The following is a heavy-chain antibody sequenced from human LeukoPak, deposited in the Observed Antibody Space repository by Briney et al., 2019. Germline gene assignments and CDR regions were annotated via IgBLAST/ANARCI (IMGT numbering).Heavy chain of an antibody. J-gene: IGHJ4*02. CDR2: IYYTGST. CDR1: GGSISSYY. V-gene: IGHV4-59*01. CDR3: ARGSKAAPGTFDY. D-gene: IGHD6-13*01. Sequence: ASETLSLTCTVSGGSISSYYWSWIRQPPGKGLEWIGYIYYTGSTDYNPSLKSRVAISVDTSKNQFSLKLSSVTAADTAVYYCARGSKAAPGTFDYWGQGTPVTVSS.